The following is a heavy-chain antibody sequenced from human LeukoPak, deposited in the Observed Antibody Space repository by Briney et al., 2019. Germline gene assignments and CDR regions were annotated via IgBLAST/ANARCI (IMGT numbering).Heavy chain of an antibody. V-gene: IGHV3-7*01. CDR3: ACGIVVVPAGYGMDV. CDR1: GFTFGKYW. D-gene: IGHD2-2*01. J-gene: IGHJ6*02. CDR2: IKQDGSEK. Sequence: GGSLRLSCVASGFTFGKYWMAWVRQAPGKGLEWVANIKQDGSEKYYVDSVKGRFTISRDNAKNSLYLQMNSLRAEDTAVYYCACGIVVVPAGYGMDVWGQGTTVTVSS.